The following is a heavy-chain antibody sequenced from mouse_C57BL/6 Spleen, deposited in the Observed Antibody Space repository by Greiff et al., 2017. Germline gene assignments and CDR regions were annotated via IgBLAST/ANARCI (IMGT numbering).Heavy chain of an antibody. J-gene: IGHJ1*03. CDR2: IDPEDGDT. D-gene: IGHD1-1*01. CDR1: GFNIKDYY. V-gene: IGHV14-1*01. CDR3: TNGHYYGSFYYFDV. Sequence: VQLQQSGAELVRPGASVKLSCTASGFNIKDYYMHWVKQRPEQGLEWIGRIDPEDGDTEYAPKFQGKATMTADTSSNTAYLQLSSLTSEDTAVYYGTNGHYYGSFYYFDVWGTGTTVTVSS.